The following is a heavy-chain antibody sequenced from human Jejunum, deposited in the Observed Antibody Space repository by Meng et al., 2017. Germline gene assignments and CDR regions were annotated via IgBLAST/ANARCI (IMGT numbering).Heavy chain of an antibody. D-gene: IGHD6-19*01. J-gene: IGHJ2*01. CDR1: GFTLRNYG. V-gene: IGHV3-33*01. CDR2: LWADESNQ. Sequence: GESLKISCAASGFTLRNYGMHWVRQAPGKGLELVALLWADESNQNYADSVKGRFTISKDKSKNTLYLQMNSLRAEDTAVYYCARDPDTSGRHWYFDLWGRGTLVTVSS. CDR3: ARDPDTSGRHWYFDL.